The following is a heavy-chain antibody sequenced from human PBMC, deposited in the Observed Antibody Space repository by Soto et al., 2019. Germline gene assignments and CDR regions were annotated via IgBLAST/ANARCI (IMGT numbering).Heavy chain of an antibody. V-gene: IGHV4-39*02. J-gene: IGHJ3*02. D-gene: IGHD2-15*01. CDR3: AREDCSGGSCYPGWLSGAFDI. CDR1: GGSISSSSYY. Sequence: SETLSLTCTVSGGSISSSSYYWGWIRQPPGKGLEWIGSIYYSGSTYYNPSLKSRVTISVDTSKNQFSLKLSSVTAADTAVYYCAREDCSGGSCYPGWLSGAFDIWGQGTTVTVSS. CDR2: IYYSGST.